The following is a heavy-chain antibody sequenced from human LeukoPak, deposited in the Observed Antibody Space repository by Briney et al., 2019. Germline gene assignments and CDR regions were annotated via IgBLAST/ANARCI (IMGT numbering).Heavy chain of an antibody. D-gene: IGHD3-22*01. CDR3: ARDGTYYYDSSGYLDYYYMDV. J-gene: IGHJ6*03. CDR1: GGTFSSYA. Sequence: SVKVSCKASGGTFSSYAISWVRQAPGQGLEWMGGIIPIFGTASYAQKFQGRVTITADKSTSTAYMELSSLRSEDTAVYYCARDGTYYYDSSGYLDYYYMDVWGKGTTVTVSS. V-gene: IGHV1-69*06. CDR2: IIPIFGTA.